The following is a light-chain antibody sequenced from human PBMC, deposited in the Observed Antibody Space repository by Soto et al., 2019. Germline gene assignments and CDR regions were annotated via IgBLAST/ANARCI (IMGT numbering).Light chain of an antibody. J-gene: IGLJ1*01. CDR3: SSYTSSSPPLYV. Sequence: SALTQPASVSGSPGQSITISCTGTSSDVGGYNYVSWYQQHPGKAPKLMIYDVSNRPSGVSNRFSGSKSGNTASLTISGLQAEDEADYYCSSYTSSSPPLYVFGTGTKVTVL. CDR1: SSDVGGYNY. V-gene: IGLV2-14*01. CDR2: DVS.